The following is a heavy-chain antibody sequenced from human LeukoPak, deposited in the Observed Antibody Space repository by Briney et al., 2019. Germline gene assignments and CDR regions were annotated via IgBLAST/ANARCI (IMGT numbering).Heavy chain of an antibody. V-gene: IGHV3-23*01. D-gene: IGHD3-3*01. J-gene: IGHJ5*02. Sequence: PGGSLRLSCAASGFTFSSYAMSWVRQAPGKGLEWVSAISGSGGSTYYADSVKGRFTISRDNSKNTLYLQMNSLRAEDTAVYYCAKAPVLRFLEWSRMAWFDPWGQGTLVTVSS. CDR3: AKAPVLRFLEWSRMAWFDP. CDR1: GFTFSSYA. CDR2: ISGSGGST.